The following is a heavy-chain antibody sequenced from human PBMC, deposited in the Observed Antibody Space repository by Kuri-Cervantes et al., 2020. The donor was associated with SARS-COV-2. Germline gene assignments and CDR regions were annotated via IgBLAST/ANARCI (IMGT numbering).Heavy chain of an antibody. D-gene: IGHD6-6*01. Sequence: ASVKVSCKASGYTFTSYGISWVRQAPGQGLEWMGWISAYNGNTNYAQKLQGRVTMTEDTSTDTAYMELSSLRSEDTAVYYCASSSSAHPWGQGTLVTVSS. V-gene: IGHV1-18*04. CDR2: ISAYNGNT. J-gene: IGHJ5*02. CDR1: GYTFTSYG. CDR3: ASSSSAHP.